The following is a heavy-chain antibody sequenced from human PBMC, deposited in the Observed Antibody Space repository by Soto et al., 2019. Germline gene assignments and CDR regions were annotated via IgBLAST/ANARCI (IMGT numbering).Heavy chain of an antibody. V-gene: IGHV3-9*01. CDR1: GFTFDEYG. Sequence: EVQLVESGGGLVQPGRSLRLSCGASGFTFDEYGMHWVRQAPGKGLEWVSGISWNSGTIGYADSVKGRFTSSRDNAKNSLYRQMSSLRAEDTALYDCAKSTCGQANGMDVWGHGTTVIVSS. CDR2: ISWNSGTI. J-gene: IGHJ6*02. D-gene: IGHD3-16*01. CDR3: AKSTCGQANGMDV.